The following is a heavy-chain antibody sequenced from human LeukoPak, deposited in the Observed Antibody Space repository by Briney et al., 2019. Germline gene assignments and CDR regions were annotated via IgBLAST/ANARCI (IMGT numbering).Heavy chain of an antibody. Sequence: QPGGSLRLSCAASGFTFSSYAMSWVRQAPGKGLEWVSAISGSGGSTYYADSVEGRFTISRDKSKSTLYLQMNSLRVEDTAIYYCVKGIRGYYYNMDVWGQGTTVTVSS. V-gene: IGHV3-23*01. CDR3: VKGIRGYYYNMDV. J-gene: IGHJ6*02. CDR1: GFTFSSYA. CDR2: ISGSGGST.